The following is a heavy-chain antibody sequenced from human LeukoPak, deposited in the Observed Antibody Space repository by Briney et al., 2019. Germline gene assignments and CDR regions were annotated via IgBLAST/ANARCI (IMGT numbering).Heavy chain of an antibody. D-gene: IGHD3-9*01. CDR3: ARDDGLRYFDP. CDR1: GGSISSYY. Sequence: PSETLSLTCTAPGGSISSYYWSWIRQPPGKGLEWIGYIYYSGDTNYNPSLESRVTISVDTSKNQFSLKLSSVTAADTAVYYCARDDGLRYFDPWGQGTLVTVSS. CDR2: IYYSGDT. J-gene: IGHJ5*02. V-gene: IGHV4-59*12.